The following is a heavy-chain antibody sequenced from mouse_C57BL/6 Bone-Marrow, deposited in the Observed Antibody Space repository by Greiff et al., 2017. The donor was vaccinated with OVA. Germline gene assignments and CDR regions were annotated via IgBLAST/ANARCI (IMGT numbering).Heavy chain of an antibody. CDR2: ISYDGSN. J-gene: IGHJ4*01. D-gene: IGHD2-5*01. V-gene: IGHV3-6*01. CDR3: ARDLYSNYVCYAMDY. CDR1: GYSITSGYY. Sequence: ESGPGLVKPSQSLSLTCSVTGYSITSGYYWNWIRQFPGNKLEWMGYISYDGSNNYNPSLKNRISITRDTSKNQFFLKLNSVTTEDTATYYCARDLYSNYVCYAMDYWGQGTSVTVSS.